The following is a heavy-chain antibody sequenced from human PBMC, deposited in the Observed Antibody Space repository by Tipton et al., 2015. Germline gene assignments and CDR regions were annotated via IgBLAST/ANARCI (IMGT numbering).Heavy chain of an antibody. CDR3: ARIRGRYVMDY. CDR1: SDSISKYY. V-gene: IGHV4-59*08. D-gene: IGHD3-16*01. CDR2: IQYSGST. Sequence: TLSLTCSVSSDSISKYYWSWIRQPPGKELEWIGYIQYSGSTNYNPSLKSRVTMSRDTSKNQFSLKLTSVTAADTAVHYCARIRGRYVMDYWGQGTPVTVSS. J-gene: IGHJ4*02.